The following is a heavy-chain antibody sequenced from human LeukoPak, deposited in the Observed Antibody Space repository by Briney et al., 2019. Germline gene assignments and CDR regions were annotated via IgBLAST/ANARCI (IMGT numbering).Heavy chain of an antibody. V-gene: IGHV4-59*01. CDR1: GDSISNYY. CDR3: ARVADDYGDHEYYFDY. CDR2: IYYSGGT. D-gene: IGHD4-17*01. J-gene: IGHJ4*02. Sequence: PSETLSLTCTVSGDSISNYYWSWIQQPPGKGLEWIGYIYYSGGTNYNPSLKSRVTISVDTSKSQFSLKLSSVTAADTAVYYCARVADDYGDHEYYFDYWGQGTLVTVSS.